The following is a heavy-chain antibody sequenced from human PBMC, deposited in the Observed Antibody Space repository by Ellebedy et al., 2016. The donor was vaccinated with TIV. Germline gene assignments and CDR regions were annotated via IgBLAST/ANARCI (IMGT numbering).Heavy chain of an antibody. Sequence: AASVKVSCEASGYIFSRYEINWVRQAPGQGLEWMGWMNPNSGDTNYAQKFQGRVTMTKNTSIDTAYMELSSLRSEDTAVYYCARGRTKGENNEFDPWGQGTLVIVSS. D-gene: IGHD1/OR15-1a*01. V-gene: IGHV1-8*01. CDR2: MNPNSGDT. CDR1: GYIFSRYE. CDR3: ARGRTKGENNEFDP. J-gene: IGHJ5*02.